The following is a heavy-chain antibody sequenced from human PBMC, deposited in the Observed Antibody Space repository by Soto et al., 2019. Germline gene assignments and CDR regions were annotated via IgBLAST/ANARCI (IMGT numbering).Heavy chain of an antibody. D-gene: IGHD3-10*01. J-gene: IGHJ4*02. CDR3: ARVYGSGSYYFDY. Sequence: SDTLSLTCTVACGAITNAAYYWAWIRQPPGKGLECIGIIYYSGNTYYSPSLKSRVTMSVDTSKNQFSLKLSSVSAADTSMYYCARVYGSGSYYFDYWGQGTLVTVS. CDR1: CGAITNAAYY. V-gene: IGHV4-39*01. CDR2: IYYSGNT.